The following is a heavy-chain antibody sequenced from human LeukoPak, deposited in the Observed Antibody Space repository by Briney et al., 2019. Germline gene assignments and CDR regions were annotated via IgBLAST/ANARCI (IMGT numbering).Heavy chain of an antibody. Sequence: SGTLSPTCAVSGGSISSSNWWSWVRQPPGKGLEWIGEIYHSGSTHYNPSLKSRVTISVDKSKNQFSLKLSSVTAADTAVYYCARDNPSGWYSLFDYWGQGTLVTVSS. CDR2: IYHSGST. V-gene: IGHV4-4*02. J-gene: IGHJ4*02. CDR3: ARDNPSGWYSLFDY. D-gene: IGHD6-19*01. CDR1: GGSISSSNW.